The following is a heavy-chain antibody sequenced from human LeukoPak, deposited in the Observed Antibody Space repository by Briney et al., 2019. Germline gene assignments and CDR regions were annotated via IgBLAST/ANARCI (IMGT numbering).Heavy chain of an antibody. D-gene: IGHD3-22*01. CDR2: ISSSSSYM. Sequence: GGSLRLSCAASGFTFSSNTMNWVRQAPGKGLEWVSSISSSSSYMKYADSVRGRFTISRDNAKNSLYLQMNSLRAEDTAVYYCASEDYYDSSAYYYRNFQHWGQGTLVTVSS. J-gene: IGHJ1*01. CDR1: GFTFSSNT. V-gene: IGHV3-21*01. CDR3: ASEDYYDSSAYYYRNFQH.